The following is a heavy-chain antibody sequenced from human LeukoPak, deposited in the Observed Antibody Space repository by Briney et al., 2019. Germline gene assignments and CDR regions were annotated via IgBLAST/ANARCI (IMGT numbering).Heavy chain of an antibody. CDR1: GYTFTRYG. Sequence: GASVKVFCKASGYTFTRYGISWVRQAPGQGLEWMGWISAYNGNTNYAQKLQGRVTMTTDTSTSTAYMELRSLRSDDTAVYYCARVANPARAFDIWGQGTMVTVSS. D-gene: IGHD3-3*02. V-gene: IGHV1-18*01. J-gene: IGHJ3*02. CDR2: ISAYNGNT. CDR3: ARVANPARAFDI.